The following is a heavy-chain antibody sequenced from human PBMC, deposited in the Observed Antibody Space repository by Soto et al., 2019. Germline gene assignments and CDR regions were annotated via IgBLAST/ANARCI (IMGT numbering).Heavy chain of an antibody. D-gene: IGHD3-22*01. V-gene: IGHV4-30-2*01. J-gene: IGHJ3*02. CDR3: ARGTYYYDSSGYRSDAFDI. CDR2: IYHSGST. CDR1: GGSISSGGYS. Sequence: SETLSLTCAVSGGSISSGGYSWSWIWQPPGKGLEWIGYIYHSGSTYYNPSLKSRVTISVDRSKNQFSLKLSSVTAADTAVYYCARGTYYYDSSGYRSDAFDIWGQGTMVTVSS.